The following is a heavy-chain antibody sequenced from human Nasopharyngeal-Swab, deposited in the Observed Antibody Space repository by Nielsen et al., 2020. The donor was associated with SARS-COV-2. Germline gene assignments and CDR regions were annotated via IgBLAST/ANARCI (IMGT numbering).Heavy chain of an antibody. CDR1: GFTFSSYA. V-gene: IGHV3-23*01. J-gene: IGHJ4*02. CDR2: ISGSGGST. Sequence: GESLKIPCAASGFTFSSYAMSWVRQAPGKGLEWVSAISGSGGSTYYADSVKGRFTISRDNSKNTLYLQMNSLRAEDTAVYYCAKGGRIAVAGNAGGQGTLVTVSS. D-gene: IGHD6-19*01. CDR3: AKGGRIAVAGNA.